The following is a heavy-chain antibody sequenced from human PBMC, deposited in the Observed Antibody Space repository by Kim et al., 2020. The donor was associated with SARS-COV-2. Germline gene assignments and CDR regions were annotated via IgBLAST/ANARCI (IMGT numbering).Heavy chain of an antibody. V-gene: IGHV1-3*01. Sequence: ASVKVSCKASGYIFSKYVIHWVRQGPGQRLEWMGCIFAGNGDTKYTQKFQDRITISRDKSTSTAYVELSSLKSEDTAVYYCARDQPGDPAASFDFWGQGSLATLSS. J-gene: IGHJ4*02. CDR3: ARDQPGDPAASFDF. CDR2: IFAGNGDT. D-gene: IGHD2-2*01. CDR1: GYIFSKYV.